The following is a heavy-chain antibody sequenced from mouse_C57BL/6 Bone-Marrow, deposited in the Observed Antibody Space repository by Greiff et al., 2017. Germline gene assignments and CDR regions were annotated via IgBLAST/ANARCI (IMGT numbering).Heavy chain of an antibody. CDR2: ISYDGSN. CDR1: GYSITSGYY. J-gene: IGHJ2*01. V-gene: IGHV3-6*01. D-gene: IGHD1-1*01. Sequence: VLLPSSLPCLFKPSQSLSLTCSVTGYSITSGYYWNWIRQFPGNKLEWMGYISYDGSNNYNPSLKNRISITRDTSKNQFFLKLNSVTTEDTATYYSARSITTVGYFDYWGQGTTLTVSS. CDR3: ARSITTVGYFDY.